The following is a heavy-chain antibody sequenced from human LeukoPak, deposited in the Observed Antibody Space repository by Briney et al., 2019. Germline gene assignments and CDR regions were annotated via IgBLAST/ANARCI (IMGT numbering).Heavy chain of an antibody. Sequence: SESLSLTCAVYGGSFSGYYWSWIRHPPGKGLEWIGESNHSGSTNYNPSLKSRVPISVDTSKNQSPPKLSSVPAADTAVYYCARGLSGYSGYSFDYWGQGTLVTVSS. CDR2: SNHSGST. CDR1: GGSFSGYY. D-gene: IGHD5-12*01. J-gene: IGHJ4*02. V-gene: IGHV4-34*01. CDR3: ARGLSGYSGYSFDY.